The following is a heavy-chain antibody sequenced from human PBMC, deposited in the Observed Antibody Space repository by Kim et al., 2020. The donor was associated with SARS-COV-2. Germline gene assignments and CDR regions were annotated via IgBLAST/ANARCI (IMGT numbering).Heavy chain of an antibody. CDR2: IKSKTDGGTT. Sequence: GGSLRLSCAASGFTFSNAWMSWVRQAPGKGLEWVGRIKSKTDGGTTDYAAPVKGRFTISRDDSKNTLYLQMNSLKTEDTAVYYCTTDVYYDILTGYYRSFDYWGQGTLVTVSS. V-gene: IGHV3-15*01. CDR1: GFTFSNAW. J-gene: IGHJ4*02. CDR3: TTDVYYDILTGYYRSFDY. D-gene: IGHD3-9*01.